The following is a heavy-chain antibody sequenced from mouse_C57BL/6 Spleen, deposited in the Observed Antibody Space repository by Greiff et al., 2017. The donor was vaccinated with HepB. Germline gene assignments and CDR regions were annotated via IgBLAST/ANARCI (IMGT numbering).Heavy chain of an antibody. CDR3: ARSEGAMDY. J-gene: IGHJ4*01. V-gene: IGHV14-1*01. CDR2: IDPEDGDT. CDR1: GFNIKDYY. Sequence: EVQLQESGAELVRPGASVKLSCTASGFNIKDYYMHWVKQRPEQGLEWIGRIDPEDGDTEYAPKFQGKATMTADTSSNTAYMQLSSLTSEDSAVYYCARSEGAMDYWGQGTSVTVSS.